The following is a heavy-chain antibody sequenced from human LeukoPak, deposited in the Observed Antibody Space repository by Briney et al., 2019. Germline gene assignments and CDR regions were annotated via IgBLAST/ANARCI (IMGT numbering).Heavy chain of an antibody. J-gene: IGHJ6*02. D-gene: IGHD3-10*01. CDR2: ISSTSSYI. CDR1: GFTFTNYN. V-gene: IGHV3-21*06. CDR3: ARALWSGPVYYGMDV. Sequence: PGGSLKLSCAASGFTFTNYNFYWVRQAPGRGLEWVSSISSTSSYIYYADSMKGRYTISRDNAKNSLYLQMNSLRAEDTAVYYCARALWSGPVYYGMDVWGQGTTVTVSS.